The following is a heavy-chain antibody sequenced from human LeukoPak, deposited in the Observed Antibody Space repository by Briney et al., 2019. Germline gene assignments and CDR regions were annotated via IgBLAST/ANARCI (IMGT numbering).Heavy chain of an antibody. V-gene: IGHV4-61*01. D-gene: IGHD3-9*01. CDR1: GYSISSGYY. J-gene: IGHJ4*02. CDR3: ARVSRRLNYDILTGYPYYFDY. Sequence: PSETLSLTCAVSGYSISSGYYWGRIRQPPGKGLEWIGYVYYSGSTNYNPSLKSRVTISVDTSKNQFSLKLSSVTAADTAVYYCARVSRRLNYDILTGYPYYFDYWGQGTLVTVSS. CDR2: VYYSGST.